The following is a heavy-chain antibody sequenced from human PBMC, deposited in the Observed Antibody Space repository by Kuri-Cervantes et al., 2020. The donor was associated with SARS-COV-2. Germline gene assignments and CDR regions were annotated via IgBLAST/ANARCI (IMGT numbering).Heavy chain of an antibody. D-gene: IGHD6-19*01. CDR2: IYYSGST. CDR3: ARGGYSSGWYAVD. CDR1: GFSLTTYGVG. Sequence: LVKPTQTLTLTCTFSGFSLTTYGVGVGWIRQPPGKGLEWIGYIYYSGSTNYNPSLKSRVTISADTSKNQFSLKLSSVTAADTAVYYCARGGYSSGWYAVDWGQGTLVTVSS. V-gene: IGHV4-61*08. J-gene: IGHJ4*02.